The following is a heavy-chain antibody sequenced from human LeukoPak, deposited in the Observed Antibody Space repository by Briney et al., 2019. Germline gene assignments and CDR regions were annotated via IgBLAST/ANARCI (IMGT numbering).Heavy chain of an antibody. V-gene: IGHV5-51*01. J-gene: IGHJ6*02. CDR1: GSIFTNYW. D-gene: IGHD3-10*01. CDR2: IYPSDSDT. CDR3: ATSVRGVRQGMDV. Sequence: GASLHISCEGAGSIFTNYWIGWVRQLPGKGLEWMGNIYPSDSDTTYSPSLQGQVTISADKSITTAYMQWSSLQASDSAIYYCATSVRGVRQGMDVWGQGTTVTVSS.